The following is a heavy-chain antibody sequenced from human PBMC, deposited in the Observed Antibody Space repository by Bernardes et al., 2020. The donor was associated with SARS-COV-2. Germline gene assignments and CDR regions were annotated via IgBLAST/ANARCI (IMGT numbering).Heavy chain of an antibody. J-gene: IGHJ4*02. D-gene: IGHD3-9*01. Sequence: SETLSLTFTVSGCSISSYYWSWIRQPPGKGLEWIGYIYYSGSTNYNPSLKSRVTISVDTSKNQFSLKLSSVTAADTAVYYCARTPMDYDILTGYVNPYYFDYWGQGTLVTVSS. CDR3: ARTPMDYDILTGYVNPYYFDY. CDR1: GCSISSYY. V-gene: IGHV4-59*08. CDR2: IYYSGST.